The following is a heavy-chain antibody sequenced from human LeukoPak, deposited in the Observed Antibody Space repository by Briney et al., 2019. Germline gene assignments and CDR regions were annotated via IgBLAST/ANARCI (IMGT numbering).Heavy chain of an antibody. V-gene: IGHV3-23*01. CDR1: GLPFRSYA. D-gene: IGHD4-17*01. CDR2: ISGSGGST. CDR3: AKNYGDYQGDYFDY. Sequence: PGGSLRLSCAASGLPFRSYAMSWVRQAPGKGLEWVSAISGSGGSTYYADSAKRRFTISRDNSKITLYLQINSLRAEDTAVYYCAKNYGDYQGDYFDYWGQGTLVTVSS. J-gene: IGHJ4*02.